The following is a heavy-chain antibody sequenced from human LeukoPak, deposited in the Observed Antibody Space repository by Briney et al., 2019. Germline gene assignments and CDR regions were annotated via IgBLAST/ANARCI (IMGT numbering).Heavy chain of an antibody. J-gene: IGHJ4*02. CDR2: IYPGDSDT. V-gene: IGHV5-51*01. CDR3: ARHSVEMATIVGHFDY. CDR1: GYSLTSYW. D-gene: IGHD5-24*01. Sequence: GESLKISCKGSGYSLTSYWIGWVRQMPGKGLEWMGIIYPGDSDTRYNPSFQGQVTISADKSISTAYLQWSSLKASDTAMYYCARHSVEMATIVGHFDYWGQGTLVTVSS.